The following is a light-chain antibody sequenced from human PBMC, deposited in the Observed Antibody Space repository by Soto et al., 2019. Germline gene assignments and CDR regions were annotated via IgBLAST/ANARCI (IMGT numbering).Light chain of an antibody. J-gene: IGLJ2*01. Sequence: QLVLTQPPSVSGAPGQRVTISCTGSSSNIGAGYDVHWYQQLPGTAPKLLIYGNSNRPSGVPDRFSGSKSGTSASLAITGLKAEDEADYYCQSYASSLSGSVFGGGTKLTVL. CDR1: SSNIGAGYD. CDR3: QSYASSLSGSV. CDR2: GNS. V-gene: IGLV1-40*01.